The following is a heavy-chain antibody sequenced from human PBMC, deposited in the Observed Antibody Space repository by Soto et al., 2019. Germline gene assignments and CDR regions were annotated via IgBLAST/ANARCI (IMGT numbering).Heavy chain of an antibody. CDR2: IWYDGSNK. J-gene: IGHJ3*02. V-gene: IGHV3-33*01. CDR1: GFTFSSYG. D-gene: IGHD3-3*01. Sequence: GGSLRLSCAASGFTFSSYGMHWVRQAPGKGLEWVAVIWYDGSNKYYADSVKGRFTISRDNSKNTLYLQMNSLRAEDTAVYYCAREMTYYEGPNAFDIWGQGTMVTVSS. CDR3: AREMTYYEGPNAFDI.